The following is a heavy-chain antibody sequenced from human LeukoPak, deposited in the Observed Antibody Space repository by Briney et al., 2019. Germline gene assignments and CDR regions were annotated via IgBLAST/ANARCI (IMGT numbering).Heavy chain of an antibody. CDR3: AKDSDTSGWYPDY. Sequence: PGRSLRLSCAASGFTFSSYGMHWVRQAPGKGLQWVAVISYDGSNKYYADSVKGRFTISRDNSKNTLYLQMHSLRAEDTAVYFCAKDSDTSGWYPDYWGQGTLVTVSS. CDR2: ISYDGSNK. J-gene: IGHJ4*02. CDR1: GFTFSSYG. D-gene: IGHD6-19*01. V-gene: IGHV3-30*18.